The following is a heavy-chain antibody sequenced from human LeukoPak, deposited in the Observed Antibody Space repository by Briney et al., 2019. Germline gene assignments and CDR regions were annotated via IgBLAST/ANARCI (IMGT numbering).Heavy chain of an antibody. CDR3: AGGGGGTGAFDI. Sequence: PGRSLRLSCAASGFTFSSYAMHWVRQAPGKGLEWVAVISYDGSNKYYADSVKGRFTISRDNSKNTLYLQMNSLRAEDTAVYYCAGGGGGTGAFDIWGQGTMVTVSS. CDR1: GFTFSSYA. V-gene: IGHV3-30-3*01. J-gene: IGHJ3*02. CDR2: ISYDGSNK. D-gene: IGHD1-26*01.